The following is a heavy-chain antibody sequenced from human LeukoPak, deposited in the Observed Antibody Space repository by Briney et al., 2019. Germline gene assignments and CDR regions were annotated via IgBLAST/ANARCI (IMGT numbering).Heavy chain of an antibody. CDR2: ISGSGGST. D-gene: IGHD2/OR15-2a*01. CDR1: GFTFSSYS. Sequence: PGGSLRLSCAASGFTFSSYSMSWVRQAPGKGLEWVSAISGSGGSTYYADSVKGRFTISRDNSKNTLYLQMNSLRAEDTAVYYCAKIYLGRYYYYMDVWGKGTTVTVSS. V-gene: IGHV3-23*01. CDR3: AKIYLGRYYYYMDV. J-gene: IGHJ6*03.